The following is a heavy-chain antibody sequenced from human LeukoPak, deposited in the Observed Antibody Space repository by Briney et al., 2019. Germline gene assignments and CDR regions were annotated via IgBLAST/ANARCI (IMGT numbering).Heavy chain of an antibody. V-gene: IGHV1-18*01. CDR2: INAYNGDT. J-gene: IGHJ6*03. CDR3: ARWGLVAPGTYYYYYMDV. CDR1: GYTFTNYG. D-gene: IGHD2-2*01. Sequence: ASVKVSCKASGYTFTNYGVSWVRQAPGQGLEWMGWINAYNGDTHYAQNLQGRLTMTTDSSTSMAFMELRSLRPDDTAVYFCARWGLVAPGTYYYYYMDVWGRGTTVTVSS.